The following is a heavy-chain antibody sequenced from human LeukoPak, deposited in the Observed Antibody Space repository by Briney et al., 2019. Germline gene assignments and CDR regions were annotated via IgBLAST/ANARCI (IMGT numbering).Heavy chain of an antibody. Sequence: KAGGSLRLSCAASGFTFSSYSMNWVRQAPGKGLEWVSSISSSSSYIYYADSVKGRFTISRDNAKNSLYPQMNSLRAEDTAVYYCARDGIAWFGDSLLYYGMDVWGQGTTVTVSS. CDR2: ISSSSSYI. D-gene: IGHD3-10*01. V-gene: IGHV3-21*01. CDR1: GFTFSSYS. CDR3: ARDGIAWFGDSLLYYGMDV. J-gene: IGHJ6*02.